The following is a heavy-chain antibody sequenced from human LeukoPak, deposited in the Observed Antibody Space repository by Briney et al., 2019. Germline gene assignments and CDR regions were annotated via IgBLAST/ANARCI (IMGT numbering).Heavy chain of an antibody. CDR3: ARGAHRVGSSSWYYWFDP. CDR1: GYTFTGYY. Sequence: GASVKVSCKASGYTFTGYYMHWVRQAPGQGLEWMGWINPNSGGTNYAQKFQGRVTMTRDTSISTAYMELSRLRSDDTAVYYCARGAHRVGSSSWYYWFDPWGQGTLVTVSS. J-gene: IGHJ5*02. CDR2: INPNSGGT. D-gene: IGHD6-13*01. V-gene: IGHV1-2*02.